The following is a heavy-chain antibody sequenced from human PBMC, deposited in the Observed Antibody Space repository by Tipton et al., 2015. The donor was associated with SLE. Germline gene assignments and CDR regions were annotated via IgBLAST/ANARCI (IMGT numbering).Heavy chain of an antibody. CDR2: IKSKTDGGKT. V-gene: IGHV3-15*01. J-gene: IGHJ4*02. CDR1: GFTFSSYW. CDR3: VSRYDWKSVDY. D-gene: IGHD1-20*01. Sequence: GSLRLSCAASGFTFSSYWMSWVRQAPGKGLEWVGRIKSKTDGGKTDYAAPVKGRFTFSRDDSKNTVYLQMNSLKIEDTGVYYCVSRYDWKSVDYWGQGTLVTVSS.